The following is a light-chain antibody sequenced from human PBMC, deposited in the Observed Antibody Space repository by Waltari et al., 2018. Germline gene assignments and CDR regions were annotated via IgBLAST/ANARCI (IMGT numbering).Light chain of an antibody. Sequence: QLVLTQSPSASASLGASVKLTCTLSSGHSSNVIAWLPQQPEKGPRYLMKVNSAGSDSKGDGIPERFSGSSAGAERYLTIASLQSEDEADYYCQTGGHGTWVFGGGTKLTVL. V-gene: IGLV4-69*01. J-gene: IGLJ3*02. CDR2: VNSAGSD. CDR3: QTGGHGTWV. CDR1: SGHSSNV.